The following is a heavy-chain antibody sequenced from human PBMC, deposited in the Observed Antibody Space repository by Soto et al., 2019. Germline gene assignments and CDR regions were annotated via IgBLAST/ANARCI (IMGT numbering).Heavy chain of an antibody. D-gene: IGHD2-21*02. CDR3: ARRRYCGVDCYNKFYYGMDV. CDR1: GSTFSSYT. V-gene: IGHV1-69*02. J-gene: IGHJ6*02. CDR2: IIPVLGVT. Sequence: QVQLVQSGAEVRKPGSSVEVSCMASGSTFSSYTVNWVRQAPGQGLEWIGRIIPVLGVTHYARRFEGRVTITEDRSRKTAYMELTSLTAEDTAVYYCARRRYCGVDCYNKFYYGMDVWCQGTTVTVSS.